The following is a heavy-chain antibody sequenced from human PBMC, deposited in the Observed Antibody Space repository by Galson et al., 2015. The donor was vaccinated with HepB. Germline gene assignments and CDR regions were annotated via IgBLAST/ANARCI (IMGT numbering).Heavy chain of an antibody. CDR1: GYTFTSYG. J-gene: IGHJ6*03. Sequence: SVKVSCKASGYTFTSYGISWVRQAPGQGLEWMGWISAYSGNTNYAQKLQGRVTMTTDTSTSTAYMELRSLRSDDTAVYYCAASPSPYYYYYMDVWGKGTTVTVSS. CDR2: ISAYSGNT. V-gene: IGHV1-18*01. CDR3: AASPSPYYYYYMDV.